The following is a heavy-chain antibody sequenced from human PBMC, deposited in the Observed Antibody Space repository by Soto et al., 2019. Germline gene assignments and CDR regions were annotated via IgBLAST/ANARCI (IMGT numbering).Heavy chain of an antibody. V-gene: IGHV3-33*01. J-gene: IGHJ4*02. CDR2: IWSDGSNK. Sequence: PGGSLRLSCAASGFTFSTYGMHWVRQAPGKGLEWVAVIWSDGSNKYYADSVKGRFTISRDNSKNILSLQMSSLRAEDTAVYYCARDPSSGRLHFDSWGQGTLVTVSS. D-gene: IGHD6-19*01. CDR1: GFTFSTYG. CDR3: ARDPSSGRLHFDS.